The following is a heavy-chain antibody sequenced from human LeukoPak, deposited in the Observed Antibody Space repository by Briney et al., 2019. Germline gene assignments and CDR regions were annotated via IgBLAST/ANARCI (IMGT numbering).Heavy chain of an antibody. Sequence: SVKVSCKASGGTFSSYAISWVRQAPGQGPEWMGGIIPIFGTANYAQKFQGRVTITTDESTSTAYMELSSLRSEDTAVYYCARAAAATGYYYYMDVWGKGTTVTVSS. CDR1: GGTFSSYA. CDR3: ARAAAATGYYYYMDV. CDR2: IIPIFGTA. V-gene: IGHV1-69*05. J-gene: IGHJ6*03. D-gene: IGHD6-25*01.